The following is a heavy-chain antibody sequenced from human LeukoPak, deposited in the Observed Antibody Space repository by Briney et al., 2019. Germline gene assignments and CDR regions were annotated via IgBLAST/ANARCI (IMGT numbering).Heavy chain of an antibody. D-gene: IGHD3-16*01. Sequence: ASVKVSCKTSGYTFTGHHIHWVRQAPAQGLEWMGWIYPSSGGTQYGQKFKGRVTMTRDTSVSTAYTELTRLQFDDTAVYYCVGVTYSSYDDFDYWGQGTLVTVSS. V-gene: IGHV1-2*02. CDR1: GYTFTGHH. J-gene: IGHJ4*02. CDR2: IYPSSGGT. CDR3: VGVTYSSYDDFDY.